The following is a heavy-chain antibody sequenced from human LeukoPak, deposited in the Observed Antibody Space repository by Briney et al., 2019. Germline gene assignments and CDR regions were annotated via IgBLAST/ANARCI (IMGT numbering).Heavy chain of an antibody. J-gene: IGHJ5*02. CDR3: ARGGEMATINWFDP. CDR1: GGSFSGYY. V-gene: IGHV4-34*01. CDR2: INHSGST. Sequence: PSETLSLTCAVYGGSFSGYYWSWIRQPPGKGLEWIGEINHSGSTNYNPSLKSRVTISVDTSKNQFSLKLSSVTAADTAVYYCARGGEMATINWFDPWGQGTLVTVSS. D-gene: IGHD5-24*01.